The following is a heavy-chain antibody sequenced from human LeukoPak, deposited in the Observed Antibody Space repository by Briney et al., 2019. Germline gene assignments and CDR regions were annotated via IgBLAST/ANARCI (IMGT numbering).Heavy chain of an antibody. CDR1: GYTFTSYG. J-gene: IGHJ6*02. CDR2: ISAYNGNT. V-gene: IGHV1-18*01. CDR3: ARPGSSSRYYYYYYGMDV. D-gene: IGHD6-13*01. Sequence: ASVKVSCKASGYTFTSYGISWVRQAPGQGLEWMGWISAYNGNTNYAQKLQGRVTMTTDTSTSTAYMELRSLRSDDTAVYYCARPGSSSRYYYYYYGMDVWGQGTTVTVSS.